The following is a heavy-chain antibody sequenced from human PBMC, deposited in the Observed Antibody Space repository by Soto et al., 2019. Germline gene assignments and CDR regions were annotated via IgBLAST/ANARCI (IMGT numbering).Heavy chain of an antibody. CDR1: GFTFDDYT. V-gene: IGHV3-43*01. J-gene: IGHJ4*02. Sequence: GGSLRLSCAASGFTFDDYTMHWVRQAPGKGLEWVSLISWDGGSTYYADSVKGRFTISRDNSKNSLYLQMNSLRTEDTAVYYCAKGKSSSPGYFDYWGQGTLVTVSS. CDR2: ISWDGGST. CDR3: AKGKSSSPGYFDY. D-gene: IGHD6-6*01.